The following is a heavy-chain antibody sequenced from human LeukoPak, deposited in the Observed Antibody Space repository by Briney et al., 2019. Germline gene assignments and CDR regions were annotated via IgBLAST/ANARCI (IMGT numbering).Heavy chain of an antibody. CDR2: IIPIFGTA. V-gene: IGHV1-69*13. CDR1: GGTFSSYA. J-gene: IGHJ4*02. CDR3: ARDEGLRLGELSLYYFDY. Sequence: SVKVSCKASGGTFSSYAISWVRQAPGQGLEWIGGIIPIFGTANYAQKFQGRVTITADESTSTAYMELSSLRSEDTAVYYCARDEGLRLGELSLYYFDYWGQGTLVTVSS. D-gene: IGHD3-16*02.